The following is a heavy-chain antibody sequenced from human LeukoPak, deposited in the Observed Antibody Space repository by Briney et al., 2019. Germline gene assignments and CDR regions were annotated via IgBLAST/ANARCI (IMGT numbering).Heavy chain of an antibody. CDR1: GGSFSGYY. D-gene: IGHD6-13*01. CDR3: ARVWPSSWYGHDAFDI. V-gene: IGHV4-34*01. CDR2: INHSGST. Sequence: SETLSLTCAVYGGSFSGYYWSWIRQPPGKGLEWIGEINHSGSTNYNPSLKSRVTISVDTSKNQFSLKLSSVTAADTAVYYCARVWPSSWYGHDAFDIWGQGTMVTVSS. J-gene: IGHJ3*02.